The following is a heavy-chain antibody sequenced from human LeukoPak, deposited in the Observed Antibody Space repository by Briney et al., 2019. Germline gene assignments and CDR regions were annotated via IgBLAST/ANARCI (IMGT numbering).Heavy chain of an antibody. Sequence: TSETLSLTCTVSGGSISSYYWSWIRQPPGKGLEWIGYIYYSGSTNYNPSLKSRVTISVDTSKNQFSLKLSSVTAADTAVYYCATSDSVGFDYWGQGTLVTVSS. D-gene: IGHD2-15*01. V-gene: IGHV4-59*01. CDR3: ATSDSVGFDY. CDR2: IYYSGST. CDR1: GGSISSYY. J-gene: IGHJ4*02.